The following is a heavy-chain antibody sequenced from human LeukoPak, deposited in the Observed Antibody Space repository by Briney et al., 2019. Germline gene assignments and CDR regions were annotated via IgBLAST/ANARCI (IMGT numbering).Heavy chain of an antibody. Sequence: GGSLRLSCAASGFTFSDYYMSWIRQAPGKGLEWVSYISSSGSTIYYADSVKGRFSSSRDNAENSLYLQLKGLRAEDTAVYYCSRDGGFGELPFDYWGQGTLVTVSS. CDR3: SRDGGFGELPFDY. V-gene: IGHV3-11*01. CDR2: ISSSGSTI. J-gene: IGHJ4*02. CDR1: GFTFSDYY. D-gene: IGHD1-26*01.